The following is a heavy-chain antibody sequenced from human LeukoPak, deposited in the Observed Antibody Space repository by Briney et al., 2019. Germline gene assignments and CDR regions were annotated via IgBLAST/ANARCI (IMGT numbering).Heavy chain of an antibody. V-gene: IGHV3-21*01. D-gene: IGHD3-10*01. CDR3: AREGDTMVRRAYDY. CDR2: ISSSSSYI. J-gene: IGHJ4*02. CDR1: GFTFSSYS. Sequence: GGSLRLSCAASGFTFSSYSMNWVRQAPGKGLEWVSSISSSSSYIYYADSVKGRFTISRDNAKNSLYLQMNSLRAEDTAVYYCAREGDTMVRRAYDYWGQGTLVTVSS.